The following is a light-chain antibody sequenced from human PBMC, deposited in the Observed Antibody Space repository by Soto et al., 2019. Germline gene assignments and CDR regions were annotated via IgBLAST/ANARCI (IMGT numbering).Light chain of an antibody. V-gene: IGKV1-33*01. CDR1: QDVSDR. Sequence: DIQRTQSPSSLSASVGDRVTITCQASQDVSDRLNWYQQKPGKAPKLLIYSASYLEAGVPSRFSGIGSGTDFTFTISSLQPEDFATYYCQQSYSTPIPFGQGTRLEIK. CDR3: QQSYSTPIP. J-gene: IGKJ5*01. CDR2: SAS.